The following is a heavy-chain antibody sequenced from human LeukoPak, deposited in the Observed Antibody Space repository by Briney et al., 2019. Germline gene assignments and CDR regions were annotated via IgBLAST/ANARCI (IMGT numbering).Heavy chain of an antibody. CDR3: ARLPTGEQPENY. CDR1: GFTFSSCA. D-gene: IGHD3-16*01. CDR2: ITESGGST. V-gene: IGHV3-23*01. J-gene: IGHJ4*02. Sequence: PGGSLRLSCAAFGFTFSSCAMSWVRQTPGKGLEWVSAITESGGSTYYADSVKGRFTISGDNSKNRLYLQMNSLRAEDTALYYCARLPTGEQPENYWGQGTLVTVSS.